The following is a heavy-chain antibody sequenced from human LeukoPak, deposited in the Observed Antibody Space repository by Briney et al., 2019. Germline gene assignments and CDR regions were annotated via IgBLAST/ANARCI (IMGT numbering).Heavy chain of an antibody. CDR2: ISGSGGST. D-gene: IGHD2/OR15-2a*01. J-gene: IGHJ4*02. V-gene: IGHV3-23*01. CDR3: VREVAYNRKYFMIDY. Sequence: GGSLRLSCAASGFTFSSYAMSWVRQAPGKGLEWVSAISGSGGSTYYADSVKGRFTISRDNSKNTLYLQMSSLRAEDTAFYYCVREVAYNRKYFMIDYWGQGTLVTVYS. CDR1: GFTFSSYA.